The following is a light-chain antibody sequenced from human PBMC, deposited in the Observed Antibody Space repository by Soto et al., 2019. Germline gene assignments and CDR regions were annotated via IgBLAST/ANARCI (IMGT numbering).Light chain of an antibody. CDR1: QSISSW. J-gene: IGKJ1*01. Sequence: DIQMTQSPSTLSASVGDTVTITCRASQSISSWLAWYQQKPGKAPKVLIYKASSLESGVPSRFSGSGSGTEFTLTISSRQPDDSATYYCQQYQRLWTFGQGPKVEIK. V-gene: IGKV1-5*03. CDR2: KAS. CDR3: QQYQRLWT.